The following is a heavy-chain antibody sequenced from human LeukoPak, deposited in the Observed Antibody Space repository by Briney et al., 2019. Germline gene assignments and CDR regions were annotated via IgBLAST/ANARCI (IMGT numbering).Heavy chain of an antibody. J-gene: IGHJ4*02. CDR2: INHSGST. Sequence: SETLSLTCAVYGGSFSGYYWNWIRQPPGKGLEWIGEINHSGSTNYNPSLKSRVTISVDTSKNQFSLKLSSVTAADTAVYYCARHGGYRYCSSTSCYRIYFDYWGQGTLVTVSS. CDR3: ARHGGYRYCSSTSCYRIYFDY. CDR1: GGSFSGYY. V-gene: IGHV4-34*01. D-gene: IGHD2-2*02.